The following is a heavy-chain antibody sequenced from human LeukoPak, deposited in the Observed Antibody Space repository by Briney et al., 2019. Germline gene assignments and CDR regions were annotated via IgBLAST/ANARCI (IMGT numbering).Heavy chain of an antibody. CDR2: ISSSGSTI. Sequence: AGGSLRLSCAASGFTFSDYYMSWIRQAPGKGLEWVSYISSSGSTIYYADSVKGRFTISRDNAKNSLYLQMNSLRAEDTAVYYCARSHRAAADFDYWGQGTLVTVSS. J-gene: IGHJ4*02. CDR3: ARSHRAAADFDY. V-gene: IGHV3-11*01. CDR1: GFTFSDYY. D-gene: IGHD6-13*01.